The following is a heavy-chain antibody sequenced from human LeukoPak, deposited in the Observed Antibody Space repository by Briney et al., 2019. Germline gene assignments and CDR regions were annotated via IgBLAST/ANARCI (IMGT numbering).Heavy chain of an antibody. D-gene: IGHD3-3*01. J-gene: IGHJ4*02. CDR3: ARGYDFWSGYELGY. Sequence: ASVKVSCKASGYTFTDYYMHWVRQAPGQGLEWMGWINPNSSGTNYAQKFQGRVTMTRDTSISTAYMELSRLRSDDTAVYYCARGYDFWSGYELGYWGQGTLVTVSS. V-gene: IGHV1-2*02. CDR2: INPNSSGT. CDR1: GYTFTDYY.